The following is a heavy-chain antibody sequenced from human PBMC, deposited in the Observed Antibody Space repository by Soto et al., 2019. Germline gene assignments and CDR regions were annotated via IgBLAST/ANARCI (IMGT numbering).Heavy chain of an antibody. D-gene: IGHD1-20*01. J-gene: IGHJ4*02. Sequence: QVQLVQSGAEVKKPGSSVKVSCKASGGTIISYAISWVRQPPGQGLEWMGGIIPIFGTANYEQKIQGRVTITADESTSTAYMELSSLRSEETAVYYCAREAGRYNWSGGGRRLDFWGQGTLVTVSS. CDR2: IIPIFGTA. CDR3: AREAGRYNWSGGGRRLDF. CDR1: GGTIISYA. V-gene: IGHV1-69*01.